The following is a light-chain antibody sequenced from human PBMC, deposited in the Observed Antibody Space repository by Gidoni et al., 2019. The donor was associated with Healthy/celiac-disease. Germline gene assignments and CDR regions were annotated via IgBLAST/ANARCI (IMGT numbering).Light chain of an antibody. CDR2: DAS. Sequence: DIEMTQSPSSLSASVGDRVTITCQASQDISNYLNWYQQKPGKAPKLLIYDASTLATGVPSRFSGSGSGTDFTFTISSLQPEDIATYYCQPYDTPPLTFGGGTKVEIK. CDR1: QDISNY. J-gene: IGKJ4*01. V-gene: IGKV1-33*01. CDR3: QPYDTPPLT.